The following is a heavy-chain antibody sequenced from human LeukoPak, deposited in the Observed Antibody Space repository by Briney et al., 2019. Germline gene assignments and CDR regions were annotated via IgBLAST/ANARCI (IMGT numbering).Heavy chain of an antibody. J-gene: IGHJ4*02. V-gene: IGHV4-34*01. CDR3: ARGVTYYYDSSGYYLDY. D-gene: IGHD3-22*01. Sequence: SETLSLTCAVYGGSFSGYYWSWIRQPPGKGLEWIGEINHSGSTNYNPSLKGRVTISVDTSKNQFSLKLSSVTAADTAVYYCARGVTYYYDSSGYYLDYWGQGTLVTVSS. CDR1: GGSFSGYY. CDR2: INHSGST.